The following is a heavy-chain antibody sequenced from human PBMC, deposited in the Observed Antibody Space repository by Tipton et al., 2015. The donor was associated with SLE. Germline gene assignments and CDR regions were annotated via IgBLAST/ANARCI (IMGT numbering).Heavy chain of an antibody. D-gene: IGHD6-13*01. CDR1: GFTFSSYA. CDR2: IYSGGST. CDR3: AKPFAAAGTGYFDY. Sequence: SLRLSCAASGFTFSSYAMSWVRQAPGKGLEWVSVIYSGGSTYYADSVKGRFTISRDNSKNTLYLQMNSLRAEDTAVYYCAKPFAAAGTGYFDYWGQGTLVPVSS. J-gene: IGHJ4*02. V-gene: IGHV3-23*03.